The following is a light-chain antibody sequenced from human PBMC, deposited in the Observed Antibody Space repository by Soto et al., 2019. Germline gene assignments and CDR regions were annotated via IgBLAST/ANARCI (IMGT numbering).Light chain of an antibody. V-gene: IGLV3-21*02. CDR2: DAR. CDR3: QVWDTITDQYI. CDR1: NVGGKS. Sequence: SYELTQPPSVSVAPGQTARITCGGDNVGGKSVRWYQQKPGQAPVLVLYDARDRPSWIPERFSGSNSGNTATLIISSVEAGDEADFYCQVWDTITDQYIFGSGTRSPS. J-gene: IGLJ1*01.